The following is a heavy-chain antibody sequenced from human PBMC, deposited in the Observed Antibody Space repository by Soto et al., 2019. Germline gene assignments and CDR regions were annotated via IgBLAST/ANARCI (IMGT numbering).Heavy chain of an antibody. CDR2: IKQDGSEK. Sequence: GGSLRLSCGASGFTFSSYWMSWVRQAPGKGLEWVANIKQDGSEKYYVDSVKGRFTISRDNAKNSLYLQMNSLRAEDTAVYYCASDGRYCSSTSCYDRFDPWGQGTLVTVSS. D-gene: IGHD2-2*01. V-gene: IGHV3-7*01. CDR3: ASDGRYCSSTSCYDRFDP. CDR1: GFTFSSYW. J-gene: IGHJ5*02.